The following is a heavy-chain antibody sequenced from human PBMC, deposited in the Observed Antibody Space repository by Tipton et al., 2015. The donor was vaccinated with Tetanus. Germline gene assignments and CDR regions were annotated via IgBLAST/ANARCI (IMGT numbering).Heavy chain of an antibody. CDR3: VRDRAAAGGSDY. CDR2: INPNSGGT. J-gene: IGHJ4*02. D-gene: IGHD6-25*01. V-gene: IGHV1-2*02. Sequence: QLVQSGAEVKKPGASVKVSCKASGYTFTGYHMHWVRQAPGQGLEWMGWINPNSGGTNYAQKFQGRVTMTADASTTTVHMELSNLRSDDTAVYYCVRDRAAAGGSDYWGQGTLVTVSS. CDR1: GYTFTGYH.